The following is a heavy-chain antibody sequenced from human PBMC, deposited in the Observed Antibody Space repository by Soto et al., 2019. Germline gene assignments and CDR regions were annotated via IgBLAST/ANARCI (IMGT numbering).Heavy chain of an antibody. D-gene: IGHD2-21*02. CDR1: GGTFSSYT. J-gene: IGHJ6*02. Sequence: QVQLVQSGAEVKKPGPSVKVSCKASGGTFSSYTISWVRQAPGQGLEWMGRIIPILGIANYAQKFQGRVTITSEKSTSTDYMELSNLRSEDTAVYYCARSGGLCMAVWGQGTTVTVS. CDR2: IIPILGIA. CDR3: ARSGGLCMAV. V-gene: IGHV1-69*02.